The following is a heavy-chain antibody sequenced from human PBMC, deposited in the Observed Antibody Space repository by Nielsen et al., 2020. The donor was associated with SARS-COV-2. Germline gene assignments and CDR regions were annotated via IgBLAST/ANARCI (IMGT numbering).Heavy chain of an antibody. J-gene: IGHJ6*02. Sequence: GGSLRLSCAASGFTFRSYAMSWVRQAPGKGLEWVSAISGSGGSTYYADSVKGRFTISRDNSKNTLYLQMNSLRAEDTAVYYCAKDFCSRTSCPPWYYYYGMDVWSQGTTVTVSS. CDR1: GFTFRSYA. V-gene: IGHV3-23*01. CDR2: ISGSGGST. CDR3: AKDFCSRTSCPPWYYYYGMDV. D-gene: IGHD2-2*01.